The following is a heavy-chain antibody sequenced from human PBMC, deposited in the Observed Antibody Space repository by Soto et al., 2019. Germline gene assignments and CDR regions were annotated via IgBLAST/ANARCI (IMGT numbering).Heavy chain of an antibody. V-gene: IGHV3-30*18. D-gene: IGHD6-6*01. Sequence: QVQLVESGGGVVQPGRSLRLSCAASGFTFSSYGMHWVRQAPGKGLEWVAVISYDGSNKYYADSVKGRFTISRDNSKNTLYLQMNSRRAVDTAVYYCAKDTLAYSSSPPCDYWGQGTLVTVSS. CDR3: AKDTLAYSSSPPCDY. CDR1: GFTFSSYG. CDR2: ISYDGSNK. J-gene: IGHJ4*02.